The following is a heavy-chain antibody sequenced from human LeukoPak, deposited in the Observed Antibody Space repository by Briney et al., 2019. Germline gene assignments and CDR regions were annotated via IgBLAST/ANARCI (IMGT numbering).Heavy chain of an antibody. Sequence: SGTLSLTCTVSGHSISSYYWSWIRQPPGKGLEWIGYIYYSGSTNYNPSLKSRVTISVDTSKNQFSLKLSSVTAADTAVYYCASLSDWAYSFDYWGQGTLVTVSS. CDR1: GHSISSYY. CDR2: IYYSGST. CDR3: ASLSDWAYSFDY. J-gene: IGHJ4*02. V-gene: IGHV4-59*08. D-gene: IGHD5-18*01.